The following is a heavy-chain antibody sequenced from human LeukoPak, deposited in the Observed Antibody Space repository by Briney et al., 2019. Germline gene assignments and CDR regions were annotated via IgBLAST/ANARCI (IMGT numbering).Heavy chain of an antibody. CDR3: AKGAHNWALTTFDY. CDR1: GFIFSNYA. CDR2: ISGSGDTT. V-gene: IGHV3-23*01. D-gene: IGHD1-1*01. Sequence: GGSLRLSCATSGFIFSNYAVNWVRQAPGKGLEWVSIISGSGDTTYYADSVKGRFTISRDNSKNTLYLQMNSLRAEDTAVYYCAKGAHNWALTTFDYWGQGTLVTVSS. J-gene: IGHJ4*02.